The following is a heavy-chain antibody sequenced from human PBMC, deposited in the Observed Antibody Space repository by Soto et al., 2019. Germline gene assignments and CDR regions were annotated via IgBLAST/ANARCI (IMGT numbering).Heavy chain of an antibody. CDR3: AALYRSTYYYDSSVDY. D-gene: IGHD3-22*01. CDR2: IVVGSGNT. Sequence: SMKVSCKASGFTFTNSSVPWGRQARGPRLEWIGWIVVGSGNTNYAQKFQERVTITRDMSTSTAYMELSSLRSEDTAVYYCAALYRSTYYYDSSVDYWGQGTLVTVSS. V-gene: IGHV1-58*01. CDR1: GFTFTNSS. J-gene: IGHJ4*02.